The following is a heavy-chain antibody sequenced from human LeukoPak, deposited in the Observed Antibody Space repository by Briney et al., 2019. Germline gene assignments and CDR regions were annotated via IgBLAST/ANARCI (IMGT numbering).Heavy chain of an antibody. Sequence: SETLSLTCAVYGGSFSGYYWSWIRKPPGKGLEWIGEINHSGSTNYNPSLKSRVTISVDTSKNQFSLKLSSVTAADTAVYYCARGGQLWSYDAFDIWGQGTMVTVSS. CDR2: INHSGST. D-gene: IGHD5-18*01. V-gene: IGHV4-34*01. CDR1: GGSFSGYY. CDR3: ARGGQLWSYDAFDI. J-gene: IGHJ3*02.